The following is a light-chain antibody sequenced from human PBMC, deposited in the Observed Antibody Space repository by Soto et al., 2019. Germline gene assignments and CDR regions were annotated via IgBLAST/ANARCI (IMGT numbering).Light chain of an antibody. CDR2: DVT. CDR3: CSYAGSYTLV. J-gene: IGLJ2*01. Sequence: QSALTQSPSASGSPGQSVTISCTGTSSDIGGYNSVSWYQQHPGKAPKVMIYDVTKRPSGVPDRFSGSKSGNTASLTVSALQAEDEADYYCCSYAGSYTLVFGGGTKVTVL. CDR1: SSDIGGYNS. V-gene: IGLV2-8*01.